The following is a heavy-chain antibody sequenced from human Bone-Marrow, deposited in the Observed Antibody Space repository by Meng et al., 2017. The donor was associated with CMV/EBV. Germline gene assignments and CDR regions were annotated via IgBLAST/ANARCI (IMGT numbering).Heavy chain of an antibody. CDR2: IKIKAYSYSV. CDR1: GFTFDTSA. D-gene: IGHD3-10*01. Sequence: GGSLRLSCTASGFTFDTSAMSWVRQAPGKGLEWVGRIKIKAYSYSVEYAASVKGRFTISRDDSWSSLYLQMDSLKTEDTAVYYCARDSMQGGGFDHWGQGTLVTVSS. J-gene: IGHJ4*02. CDR3: ARDSMQGGGFDH. V-gene: IGHV3-72*01.